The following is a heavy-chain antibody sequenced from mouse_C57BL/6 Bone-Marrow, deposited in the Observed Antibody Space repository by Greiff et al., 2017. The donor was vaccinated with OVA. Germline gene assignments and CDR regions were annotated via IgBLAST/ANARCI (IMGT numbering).Heavy chain of an antibody. CDR3: AKKGASIYYDYAFDV. V-gene: IGHV2-5*01. Sequence: QVQLQQSGPGLVQPSQSLSITCTVSGFSLTSYGVHWVRQSPGKGLEWLGVIWRGGSTDYNAAFMSRLSITKDNSKSQVFFKMNSLQADDTAIYYCAKKGASIYYDYAFDVWGTGTTVTVSS. CDR1: GFSLTSYG. D-gene: IGHD2-4*01. J-gene: IGHJ1*03. CDR2: IWRGGST.